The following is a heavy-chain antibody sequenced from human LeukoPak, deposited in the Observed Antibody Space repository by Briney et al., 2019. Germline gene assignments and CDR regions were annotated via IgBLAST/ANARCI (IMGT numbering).Heavy chain of an antibody. CDR1: GFTFSDSA. CDR2: IRSKANGYAT. J-gene: IGHJ4*02. D-gene: IGHD6-25*01. Sequence: GGSLGLSCAASGFTFSDSAMHWVRQASGKGLEWIGRIRSKANGYATAYAASVKDRFTISRDDSKNAAYLQMNSLKTEDTAVYYCTRLSGDLTFDYWGQGTLVTVSS. CDR3: TRLSGDLTFDY. V-gene: IGHV3-73*01.